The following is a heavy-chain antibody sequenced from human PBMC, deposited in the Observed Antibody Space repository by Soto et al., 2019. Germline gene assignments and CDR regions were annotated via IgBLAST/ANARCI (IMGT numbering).Heavy chain of an antibody. Sequence: EVQLVETGGCLIQPGGSPRLSCAASGFTVSNNYMSSVRQAPWKGLEGVSLIHRGGSTYYADSVKARFTISRDNYKITLYLQKNSLRAEDTAVYYCATYSSLDYWGQGTLVPVSS. CDR1: GFTVSNNY. V-gene: IGHV3-53*02. CDR2: IHRGGST. CDR3: ATYSSLDY. D-gene: IGHD6-13*01. J-gene: IGHJ4*02.